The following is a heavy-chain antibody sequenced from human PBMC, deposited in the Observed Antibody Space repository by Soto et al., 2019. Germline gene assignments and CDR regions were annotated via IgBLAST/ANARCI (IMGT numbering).Heavy chain of an antibody. V-gene: IGHV4-59*01. CDR3: ARIPPGHTYGPFDY. CDR2: IYNSGST. D-gene: IGHD5-18*01. Sequence: KPSETLSLTCSVSGGSISSYHWSWIRQPPGKGLEWIGNIYNSGSTNYNPSLESRVTISVDTSKNQSSLKLGSVTAADTAVYYCARIPPGHTYGPFDYWGQGMLVTVS. CDR1: GGSISSYH. J-gene: IGHJ4*02.